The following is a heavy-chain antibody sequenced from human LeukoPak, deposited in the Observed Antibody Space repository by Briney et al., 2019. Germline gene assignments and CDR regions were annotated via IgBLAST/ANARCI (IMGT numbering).Heavy chain of an antibody. CDR2: IIPIFGTA. V-gene: IGHV1-69*13. CDR1: GYTFTSYG. D-gene: IGHD3-3*01. J-gene: IGHJ6*02. CDR3: ARYFYDFWSGYFALSGMDV. Sequence: SVKVSCKASGYTFTSYGISWVRQAPGQGLEWMGGIIPIFGTANYAQKFQGRVTITADESTSTAYMELSSLRSEDTAVYYCARYFYDFWSGYFALSGMDVWGQGTTVTVSS.